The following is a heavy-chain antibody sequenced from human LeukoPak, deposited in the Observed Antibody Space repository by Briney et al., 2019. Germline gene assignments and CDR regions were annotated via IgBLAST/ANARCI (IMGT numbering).Heavy chain of an antibody. CDR1: GFTFSSYS. V-gene: IGHV3-23*01. Sequence: GGSLRLSCAASGFTFSSYSMSWVRQAPGKGLEWVSAISGSGGSTYYADSVKGRFTISRDNSKNTLYLQMNSLRAEDTAVYYCAKSDRASDYFDYWGQGTLVTVSS. CDR2: ISGSGGST. CDR3: AKSDRASDYFDY. J-gene: IGHJ4*02. D-gene: IGHD1-14*01.